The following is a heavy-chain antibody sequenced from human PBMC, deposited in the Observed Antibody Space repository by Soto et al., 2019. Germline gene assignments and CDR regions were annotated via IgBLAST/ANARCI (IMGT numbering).Heavy chain of an antibody. V-gene: IGHV4-59*01. CDR1: GGSISSYY. D-gene: IGHD3-10*01. CDR2: IYYRGST. Sequence: QVQLQESGPGLVKPSETLSLTCTVSGGSISSYYWSWIRQPPGQGLEWIGYIYYRGSTNYNPSLKSRVTISVDTSTIQFSLKLSSVTAADTAMYNCAGFNWYVDLWGRGTLGTVSS. CDR3: AGFNWYVDL. J-gene: IGHJ2*01.